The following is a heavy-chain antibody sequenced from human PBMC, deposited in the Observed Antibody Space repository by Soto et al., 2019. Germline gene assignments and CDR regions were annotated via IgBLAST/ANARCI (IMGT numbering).Heavy chain of an antibody. CDR1: GGTFSSSG. J-gene: IGHJ6*02. V-gene: IGHV1-69*11. Sequence: GASVKVSCKASGGTFSSSGFSWVRQAPGQGLEWMGMIVPSLDTTNYAQKFQARVTITADEVTSTAYMELCSLRSEDTAVYYCARWPQPRYTADPYAVDVWGQGTRVTVSS. CDR3: ARWPQPRYTADPYAVDV. CDR2: IVPSLDTT. D-gene: IGHD3-16*02.